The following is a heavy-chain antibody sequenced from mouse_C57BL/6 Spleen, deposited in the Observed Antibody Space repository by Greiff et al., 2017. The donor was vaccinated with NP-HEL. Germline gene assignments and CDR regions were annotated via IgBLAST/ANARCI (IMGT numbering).Heavy chain of an antibody. J-gene: IGHJ3*01. CDR3: ARQIAY. CDR1: GFTFSDYG. V-gene: IGHV5-17*01. Sequence: EVQVVESGGGLVKPGGSLKLSCAASGFTFSDYGMHWVRQAPEKGLEWVAYISSGSSTIYYADTVKGRFTISRDNAKNTLFLQMTSLRSEDTAMYYCARQIAYWGQGTLVTVSA. CDR2: ISSGSSTI.